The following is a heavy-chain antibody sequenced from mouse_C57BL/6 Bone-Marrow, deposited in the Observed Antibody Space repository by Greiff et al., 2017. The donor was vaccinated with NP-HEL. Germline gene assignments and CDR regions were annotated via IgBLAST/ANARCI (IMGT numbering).Heavy chain of an antibody. Sequence: DVKLQESGTVLARPGASVKMSCKTSGYTFTSYWMHWVKQRPGQGLEWIGAIYPGNSDTSYNQKFKGKAKLTAVTAASTAYMELSSLTNEDSAVYYCTRLEYYYGSSSWFAYWGQGTLVTVSA. D-gene: IGHD1-1*01. CDR2: IYPGNSDT. V-gene: IGHV1-5*01. CDR1: GYTFTSYW. CDR3: TRLEYYYGSSSWFAY. J-gene: IGHJ3*01.